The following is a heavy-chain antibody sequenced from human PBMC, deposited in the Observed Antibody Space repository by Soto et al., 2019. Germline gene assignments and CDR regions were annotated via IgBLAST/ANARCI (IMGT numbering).Heavy chain of an antibody. V-gene: IGHV3-23*01. CDR3: AKVKVRQWLVQVLDY. J-gene: IGHJ4*02. CDR1: GFTFSSYA. Sequence: GGSLRLSCAASGFTFSSYAMSWVRQAPGKGLEWVSAISGSGGSTYYADSVKGRFTISRDNSKNTLYLQMNSLRAEYTAVYYCAKVKVRQWLVQVLDYWGQGTLVTVSS. D-gene: IGHD6-19*01. CDR2: ISGSGGST.